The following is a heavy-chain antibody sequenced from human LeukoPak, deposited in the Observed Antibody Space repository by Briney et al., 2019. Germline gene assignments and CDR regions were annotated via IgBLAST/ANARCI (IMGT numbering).Heavy chain of an antibody. CDR1: GGSTSNYF. Sequence: SETLSLTCTVSGGSTSNYFCTWLRQSAGKGLEWIGRIHTSGSTNYNPSPKSRVTMSVDTFKNQFSLKLSSVTAADTAVYYCARWGIAAAGTGDWYFDLWGRGTLVTVSS. D-gene: IGHD6-13*01. CDR3: ARWGIAAAGTGDWYFDL. J-gene: IGHJ2*01. CDR2: IHTSGST. V-gene: IGHV4-4*07.